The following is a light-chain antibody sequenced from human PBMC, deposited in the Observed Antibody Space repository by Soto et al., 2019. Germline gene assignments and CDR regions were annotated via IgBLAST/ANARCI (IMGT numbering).Light chain of an antibody. V-gene: IGLV1-51*02. CDR3: ATWDSSLSDAV. J-gene: IGLJ2*01. CDR2: ESN. Sequence: QSVLTQPPSVSAAPGQKVTISCSGSSSNIGNNYVTWYQQLPGTAPKLLIYESNKRPSGIPDRFSGSKSGTSATLGITGLQTGDEADYYCATWDSSLSDAVFGGGTKLTVL. CDR1: SSNIGNNY.